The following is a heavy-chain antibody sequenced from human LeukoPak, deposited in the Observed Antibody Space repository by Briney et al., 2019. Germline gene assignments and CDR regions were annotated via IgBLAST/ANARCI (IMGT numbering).Heavy chain of an antibody. CDR2: IWYDGSNK. Sequence: QPGGSLRLSCAASAFTFSSYGMHWVRQAPGKGLEWVAVIWYDGSNKYYADSVEGRFTISRANSKNTLYLQMNSLRAEDTTVYYCAKGHSGSYYYQDYWGQGTLVTVSS. CDR3: AKGHSGSYYYQDY. J-gene: IGHJ4*02. D-gene: IGHD1-26*01. CDR1: AFTFSSYG. V-gene: IGHV3-33*06.